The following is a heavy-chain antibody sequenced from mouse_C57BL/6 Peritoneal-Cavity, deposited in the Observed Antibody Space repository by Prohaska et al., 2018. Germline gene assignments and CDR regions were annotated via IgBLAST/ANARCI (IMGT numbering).Heavy chain of an antibody. Sequence: ASLKISCKASGYAFSSSWMNWVKQRPGKGLEWIGRIYPGDGDTNYNGKFKGKSTLTADKSSITAYMQLSSLTSEDSAVYFCARGQYYGNYDWYFDVWGTGTTVTVSS. CDR3: ARGQYYGNYDWYFDV. V-gene: IGHV1-82*01. D-gene: IGHD2-1*01. CDR1: GYAFSSSW. J-gene: IGHJ1*03. CDR2: IYPGDGDT.